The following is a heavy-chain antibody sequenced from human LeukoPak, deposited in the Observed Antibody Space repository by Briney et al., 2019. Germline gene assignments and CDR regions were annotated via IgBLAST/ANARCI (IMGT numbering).Heavy chain of an antibody. CDR1: GGSISSGDYY. Sequence: SETLSLTCTVSGGSISSGDYYWSWIRQPPGKGLEWIGYIYYSGSTYYNPSLKSRVTISVDTSKNQFSLKLSSVTAADTAVYYCARIFRLGYCSGGSCPYYFDHWGQGTLVTVSS. CDR2: IYYSGST. J-gene: IGHJ4*02. CDR3: ARIFRLGYCSGGSCPYYFDH. V-gene: IGHV4-30-4*08. D-gene: IGHD2-15*01.